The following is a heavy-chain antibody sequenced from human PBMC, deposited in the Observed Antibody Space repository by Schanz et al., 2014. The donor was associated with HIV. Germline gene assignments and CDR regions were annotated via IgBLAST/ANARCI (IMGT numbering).Heavy chain of an antibody. Sequence: EVQLLESGGDLVQPGGSLRLSCAASGFTFNLYSMNWVRQAPGKGLEWISYISSSSKSIYYTDSLKGRFTISRDNAKNSLYLQMNSLRAEESAVFYCARESNGAFDLWGRGTLVTVSS. CDR2: ISSSSKSI. J-gene: IGHJ2*01. CDR3: ARESNGAFDL. V-gene: IGHV3-48*01. CDR1: GFTFNLYS.